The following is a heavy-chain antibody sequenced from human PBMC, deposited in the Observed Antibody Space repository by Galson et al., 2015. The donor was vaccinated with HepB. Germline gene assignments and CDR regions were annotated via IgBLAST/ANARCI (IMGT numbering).Heavy chain of an antibody. V-gene: IGHV3-7*01. J-gene: IGHJ4*02. CDR2: IKQDGSEK. CDR1: GFTFSSYW. CDR3: ARGLGSYDFWSGYYSYYFDY. D-gene: IGHD3-3*01. Sequence: SLRLSCAASGFTFSSYWMSWVRQAPGKGLERVANIKQDGSEKYYVDSVKGRFTISRDNAKNSLYLQMNSLRAEDTAVYYCARGLGSYDFWSGYYSYYFDYWGQGTLVTVSS.